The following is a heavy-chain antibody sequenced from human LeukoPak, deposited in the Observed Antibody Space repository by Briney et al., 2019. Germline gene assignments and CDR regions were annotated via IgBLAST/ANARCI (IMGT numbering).Heavy chain of an antibody. Sequence: PGGSLRLSCAASGFTFSSYSMNWVRQAPGKGLEWVSSISSSSSYIYYADSVKGRSTISRDNDKNSLYLQMNSLRAEDTAVYYCARDAVEMATIFAFYYWGQGTLVTVSS. V-gene: IGHV3-21*01. J-gene: IGHJ4*02. CDR2: ISSSSSYI. D-gene: IGHD5-24*01. CDR3: ARDAVEMATIFAFYY. CDR1: GFTFSSYS.